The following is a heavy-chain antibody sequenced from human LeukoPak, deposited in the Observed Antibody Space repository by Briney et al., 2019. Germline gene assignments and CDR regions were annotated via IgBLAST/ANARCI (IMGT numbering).Heavy chain of an antibody. CDR2: ISGSGGST. Sequence: GGSLRLSCAASGFTASSNYMSWVRQAPGKGLEWVSAISGSGGSTYYADSVKGRFTISRDNSKNTLYLQMNSLRAEDTAVYYCAKQGYYDSSVVYWGQGTLVTVSS. CDR1: GFTASSNY. V-gene: IGHV3-23*01. D-gene: IGHD3-22*01. CDR3: AKQGYYDSSVVY. J-gene: IGHJ4*02.